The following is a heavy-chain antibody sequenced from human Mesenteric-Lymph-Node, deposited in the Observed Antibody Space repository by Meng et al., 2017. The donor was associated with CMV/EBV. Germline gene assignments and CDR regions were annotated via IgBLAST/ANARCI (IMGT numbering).Heavy chain of an antibody. D-gene: IGHD3-10*01. Sequence: ESGFITKNSDVRWVRRAPGKGLEWVAVISYDGSNKYYADSVKGRFTISRDNSKNTLYLQMNSLRREDTAFFYCVSAKMGFGSPFDNWGQGTLVTVSS. CDR3: VSAKMGFGSPFDN. CDR1: GFITKNSD. CDR2: ISYDGSNK. J-gene: IGHJ4*02. V-gene: IGHV3-30*03.